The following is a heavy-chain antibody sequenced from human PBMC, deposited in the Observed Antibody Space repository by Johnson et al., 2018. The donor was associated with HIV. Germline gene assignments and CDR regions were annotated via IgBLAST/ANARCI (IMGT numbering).Heavy chain of an antibody. J-gene: IGHJ3*02. Sequence: VQLVESGGGLIQPGGSLRLSCAASGFTVSSNYMSWVRQAPGKGLEWVSVIYSGGSTYYADSVKGRFTLSRDSSKNTLYLQMNSLRAEDTAVYYCARESELLSSSDAFDIWGQGTMVTVSS. CDR2: IYSGGST. V-gene: IGHV3-53*01. CDR3: ARESELLSSSDAFDI. CDR1: GFTVSSNY. D-gene: IGHD6-6*01.